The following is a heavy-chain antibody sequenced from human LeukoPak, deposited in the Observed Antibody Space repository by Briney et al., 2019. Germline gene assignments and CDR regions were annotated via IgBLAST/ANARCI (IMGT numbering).Heavy chain of an antibody. J-gene: IGHJ4*02. Sequence: PSETLSLTCTVSGYSINSGYYWSWIRQPPGKRLEWIGSIYYSGSTYSNPSLGSRVTISVDTSKNQFSLKLSSVTAADTAVYYCAREDGGTLYYWGQGTLVTVSS. CDR1: GYSINSGYY. V-gene: IGHV4-38-2*02. CDR2: IYYSGST. D-gene: IGHD1-1*01. CDR3: AREDGGTLYY.